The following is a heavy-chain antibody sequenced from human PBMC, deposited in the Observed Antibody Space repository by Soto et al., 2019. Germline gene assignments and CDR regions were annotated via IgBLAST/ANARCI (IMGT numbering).Heavy chain of an antibody. D-gene: IGHD5-18*01. CDR3: AKDLGQLWAPDAFDI. CDR2: IYSGGST. V-gene: IGHV3-53*01. Sequence: PGGSLRLSCAASGFTVSSNYMSWVRQAPGKGLEWVSVIYSGGSTYYADSVKGRFTISRHNSKNTLYLQMNSLRAEDTAVYYCAKDLGQLWAPDAFDIWGQGTMVTVSS. J-gene: IGHJ3*02. CDR1: GFTVSSNY.